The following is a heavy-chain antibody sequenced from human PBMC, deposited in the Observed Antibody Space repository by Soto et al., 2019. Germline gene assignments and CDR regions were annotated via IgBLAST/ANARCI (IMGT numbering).Heavy chain of an antibody. CDR3: AHRYSSKGIDY. V-gene: IGHV2-5*01. D-gene: IGHD6-13*01. J-gene: IGHJ4*02. Sequence: SLSTSGVGVGWIRQPPGKALEWLALIYWNDDKRYSPSLKSRLTITKDTSKNQVVLTVTNMDPVDTATYYCAHRYSSKGIDYWGQGTLVTVS. CDR1: SLSTSGVG. CDR2: IYWNDDK.